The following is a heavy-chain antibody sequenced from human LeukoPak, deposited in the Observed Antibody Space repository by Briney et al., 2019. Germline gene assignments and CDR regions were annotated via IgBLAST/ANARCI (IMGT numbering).Heavy chain of an antibody. CDR1: GYTFTSYG. Sequence: ASVKVSCKASGYTFTSYGISWERQAPGQGLEWMGWISAYNGYTNYAQKLQGRVTMTTDTSTSTAYMELRSLRSDDTAVYYCARFTMVRGVITSSGYWGQGTLVTVSS. CDR2: ISAYNGYT. CDR3: ARFTMVRGVITSSGY. V-gene: IGHV1-18*01. J-gene: IGHJ4*02. D-gene: IGHD3-10*01.